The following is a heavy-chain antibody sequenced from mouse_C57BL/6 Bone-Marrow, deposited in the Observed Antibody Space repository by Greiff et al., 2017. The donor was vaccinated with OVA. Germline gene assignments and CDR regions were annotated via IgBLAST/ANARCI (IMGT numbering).Heavy chain of an antibody. CDR2: IVPENGDT. Sequence: EVQLQQSGAELVRPGASVKLSCTASGFNITDDYMHWVKERPEQGLEWIGWIVPENGDTEYASKFQGKATITADTSSKTVYLHLSSLTSEDTAVYYCTTNRYWGQGTTLTVSS. V-gene: IGHV14-4*01. J-gene: IGHJ2*01. CDR3: TTNRY. CDR1: GFNITDDY.